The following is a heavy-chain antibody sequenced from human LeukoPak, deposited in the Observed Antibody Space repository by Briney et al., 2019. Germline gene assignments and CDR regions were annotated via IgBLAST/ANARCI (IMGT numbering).Heavy chain of an antibody. CDR2: ISAYNGNT. Sequence: GASVKVSCKASGYTFTSYGISWVRQAPGQGLEWMGWISAYNGNTNYAQKLQGRVTMTTDTSTSTAYMELRSLRSDDTAVYYCARVPLENWNPHWYYYYYMDVWGKGTTVTVSS. CDR1: GYTFTSYG. D-gene: IGHD1-1*01. V-gene: IGHV1-18*01. J-gene: IGHJ6*03. CDR3: ARVPLENWNPHWYYYYYMDV.